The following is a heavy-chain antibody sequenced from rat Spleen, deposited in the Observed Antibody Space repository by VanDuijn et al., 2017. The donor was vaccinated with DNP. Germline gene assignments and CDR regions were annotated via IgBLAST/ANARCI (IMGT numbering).Heavy chain of an antibody. CDR1: GYSITSNY. CDR3: ARWTRDIDY. Sequence: EVQLQESGPGLVKPSQSLSLTCSVTGYSITSNYWGWIRQFPGNKMEYIGHISYSGSTNYNPSLTSRISITRDTSKNQFFLQLNSVTPEDTAAYYCARWTRDIDYWGQGVMVTVSS. V-gene: IGHV3-1*01. CDR2: ISYSGST. D-gene: IGHD1-4*01. J-gene: IGHJ2*01.